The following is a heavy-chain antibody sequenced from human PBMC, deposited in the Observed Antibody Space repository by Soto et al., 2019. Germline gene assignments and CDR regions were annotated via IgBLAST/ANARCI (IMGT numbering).Heavy chain of an antibody. Sequence: ASVKVSCKASGYTFTGYYMHWVRQAPGQGLEWMGWINPNSGGTNYAQKFQGRVTMTEDTSTDTAYMELSSLRSEDTAVYYCATRWVTAMGAFDYWGQGTLVTAPQ. CDR1: GYTFTGYY. CDR3: ATRWVTAMGAFDY. CDR2: INPNSGGT. J-gene: IGHJ4*02. D-gene: IGHD2-21*02. V-gene: IGHV1-2*02.